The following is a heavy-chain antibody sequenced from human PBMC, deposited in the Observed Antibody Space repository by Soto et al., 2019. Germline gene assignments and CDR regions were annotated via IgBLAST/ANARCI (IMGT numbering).Heavy chain of an antibody. CDR3: TRRYGEDYYYYYMDV. CDR2: IRSKANSYAT. D-gene: IGHD4-17*01. Sequence: PGGSLRLSCAASGFTFSGSAMHWVRQASGKGLEWVGRIRSKANSYATAYAASVKGRFTISRDDSKNTAYLQMNSLKTEDTAVYYCTRRYGEDYYYYYMDVWGKGTTVTVSS. J-gene: IGHJ6*03. CDR1: GFTFSGSA. V-gene: IGHV3-73*01.